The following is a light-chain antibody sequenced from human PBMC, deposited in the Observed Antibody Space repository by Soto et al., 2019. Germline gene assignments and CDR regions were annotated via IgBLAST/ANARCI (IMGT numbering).Light chain of an antibody. CDR1: SSDVGGYNY. V-gene: IGLV2-8*01. CDR2: EVS. CDR3: SSYAGSKLV. Sequence: QSVLTQPPSASGTPGQSVTISCTGTSSDVGGYNYVSWYQQRPGKAPKLMIFEVSKRPSGVPDRFSGPKSGNTASLTVSGLQAEDEADYYCSSYAGSKLVFGGGTKLTVL. J-gene: IGLJ2*01.